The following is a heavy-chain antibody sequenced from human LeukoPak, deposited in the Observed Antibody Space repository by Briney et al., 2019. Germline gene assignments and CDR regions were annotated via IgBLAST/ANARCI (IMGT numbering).Heavy chain of an antibody. Sequence: SVKVSCTASGDTFSSYAISWVRQAPGQGLEWMGRIIPILGIANYAQKFQGRVTITADKSTSTAYMELSSLRSEDTAVYYCAREDDYYDSSGYYYYFDYWGQGTLVTVSS. D-gene: IGHD3-22*01. CDR1: GDTFSSYA. CDR2: IIPILGIA. J-gene: IGHJ4*02. V-gene: IGHV1-69*04. CDR3: AREDDYYDSSGYYYYFDY.